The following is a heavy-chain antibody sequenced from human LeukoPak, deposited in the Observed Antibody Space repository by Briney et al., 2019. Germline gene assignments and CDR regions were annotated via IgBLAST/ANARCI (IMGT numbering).Heavy chain of an antibody. CDR3: ARDSELVPFDY. D-gene: IGHD6-13*01. CDR2: IYYSGST. Sequence: SETLSLTCTVSGGSTSSSSYYWGWIRQPPGKGLEWIGSIYYSGSTYYNPSLKSRVTISVDTSKNQFSLKLSSVTAADTAVYYCARDSELVPFDYWGQGTLVTVSS. V-gene: IGHV4-39*07. J-gene: IGHJ4*02. CDR1: GGSTSSSSYY.